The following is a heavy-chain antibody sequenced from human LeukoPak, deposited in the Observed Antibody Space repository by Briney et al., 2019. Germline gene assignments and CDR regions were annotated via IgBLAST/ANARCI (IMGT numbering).Heavy chain of an antibody. CDR2: ISYDGSNK. CDR1: GFTFSSYG. V-gene: IGHV3-30*18. CDR3: AKSSDIMATIYAFDI. D-gene: IGHD5-12*01. J-gene: IGHJ3*02. Sequence: GGSLRLSCAASGFTFSSYGMHWVRQAPGKGLEWVAVISYDGSNKYYADSVKGRFTISRDNSKNTLYLQMNSLRAEDTAVYYCAKSSDIMATIYAFDIWGQGTMVTVSS.